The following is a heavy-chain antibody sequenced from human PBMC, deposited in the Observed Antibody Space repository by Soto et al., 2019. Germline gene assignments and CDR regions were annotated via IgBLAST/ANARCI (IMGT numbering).Heavy chain of an antibody. V-gene: IGHV4-39*01. Sequence: PSETLSLTCTVSGGSISSSSYYWGWIRQPPGKGLEWIGSIYYSGSTYYNPSLKSRVTISVDTSKNQFSLKLSSVTAADTAVYYCARVGMFYGMDVWGQGRKVTVAS. D-gene: IGHD3-10*02. CDR3: ARVGMFYGMDV. CDR1: GGSISSSSYY. J-gene: IGHJ6*01. CDR2: IYYSGST.